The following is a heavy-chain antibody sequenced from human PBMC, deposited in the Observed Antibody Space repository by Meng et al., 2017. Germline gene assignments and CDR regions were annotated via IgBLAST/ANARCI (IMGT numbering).Heavy chain of an antibody. Sequence: FQDSGPGLVKPSQTLSLTCTVSGGSISSGGYYWSWIRQHPGKGLEWIGYIYYSGSTYYNPSLKSRVTISVDTSKNQFSLKLSSVTAADTAVYYCASKGGLSTYNWFDPWGQGTLVTVSS. CDR2: IYYSGST. D-gene: IGHD5-12*01. CDR1: GGSISSGGYY. V-gene: IGHV4-31*03. CDR3: ASKGGLSTYNWFDP. J-gene: IGHJ5*02.